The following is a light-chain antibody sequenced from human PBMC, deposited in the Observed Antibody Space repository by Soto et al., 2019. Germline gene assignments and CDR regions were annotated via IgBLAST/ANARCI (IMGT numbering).Light chain of an antibody. CDR2: GAS. CDR1: QSVNSN. J-gene: IGKJ5*01. Sequence: EIGMKQSPATLSVSPGERATLSCRASQSVNSNLAWYQQKPGQAPRLLIYGASSRATGIPARFSGSGSGTEFTLTISSLQSEDFAVYYCQQYNNWPPIPFGQRTLLEI. CDR3: QQYNNWPPIP. V-gene: IGKV3-15*01.